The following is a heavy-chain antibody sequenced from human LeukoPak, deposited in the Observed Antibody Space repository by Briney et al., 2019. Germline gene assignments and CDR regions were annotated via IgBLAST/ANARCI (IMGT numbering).Heavy chain of an antibody. CDR2: ISAYNGNT. V-gene: IGHV1-18*01. CDR1: GYTFSSYG. D-gene: IGHD2-2*01. J-gene: IGHJ4*02. CDR3: ASCSSGTFPCDY. Sequence: ASVKVSCKASGYTFSSYGISWVRQAPGQALEWMGWISAYNGNTNYAQKLQGRVTMTTDTSTSTAYVELRSLRSDDTAVYYCASCSSGTFPCDYWGQGTLVTVSS.